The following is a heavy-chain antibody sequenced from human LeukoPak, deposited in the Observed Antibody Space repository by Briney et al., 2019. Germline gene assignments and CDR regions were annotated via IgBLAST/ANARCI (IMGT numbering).Heavy chain of an antibody. Sequence: SETLSLTCTVSGGSISSYYWSWIRQPPGKGLEWIGYIYYSGSTNYNPSLKSRVTISVDTSKNQFSLKLSSVTAAGTAVYYCARDSTTVTGYYYYMDVWGKGTTVTVSS. CDR2: IYYSGST. D-gene: IGHD4-17*01. CDR1: GGSISSYY. J-gene: IGHJ6*03. CDR3: ARDSTTVTGYYYYMDV. V-gene: IGHV4-59*01.